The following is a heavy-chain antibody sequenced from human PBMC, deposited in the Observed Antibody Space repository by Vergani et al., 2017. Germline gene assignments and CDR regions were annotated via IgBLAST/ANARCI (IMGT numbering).Heavy chain of an antibody. J-gene: IGHJ3*02. CDR2: ISGSGGST. CDR3: ANSPVEYYYDSSGYYGGAFDI. CDR1: GFTFSSYA. V-gene: IGHV3-23*04. Sequence: VQLVESGGGVVQPGRSLRLSCATSGFTFSSYAMSWVRQAPGKGLEWVSAISGSGGSTYYADSVKGRFTISRDNSKNTLYLQMNSLRAEDTAVYYCANSPVEYYYDSSGYYGGAFDIWGQGTMVTVSS. D-gene: IGHD3-22*01.